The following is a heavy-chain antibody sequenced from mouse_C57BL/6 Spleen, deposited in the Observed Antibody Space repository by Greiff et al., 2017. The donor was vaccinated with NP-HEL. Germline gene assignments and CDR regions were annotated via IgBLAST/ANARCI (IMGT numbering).Heavy chain of an antibody. CDR1: GYTFTSYG. J-gene: IGHJ3*01. CDR3: AMHYGSSYPFAY. V-gene: IGHV1-81*01. Sequence: QVHVKQSGAELARPGASVKLSCKASGYTFTSYGISWVKQRTGQGLEWIGEIYPRSGNTYYNEKFKGKATLTADKSSSTAYMELRSLTSEDSAVYFGAMHYGSSYPFAYWGQGTLVTVSA. D-gene: IGHD1-1*01. CDR2: IYPRSGNT.